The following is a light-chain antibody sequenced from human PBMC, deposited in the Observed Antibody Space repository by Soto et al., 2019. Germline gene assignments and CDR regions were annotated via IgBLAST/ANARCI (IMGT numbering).Light chain of an antibody. CDR1: QSVLYSSNNKNY. J-gene: IGKJ4*01. Sequence: DIVMTQSPDSLAVSLGERATINCKSSQSVLYSSNNKNYLAWYQQKPGQPPKLLIYWASTRESGVPSRFSGSGSGTDFTFTISSLQPEDIATYYCQQFDNLQLTFGGGTKVDIK. CDR3: QQFDNLQLT. V-gene: IGKV4-1*01. CDR2: WAS.